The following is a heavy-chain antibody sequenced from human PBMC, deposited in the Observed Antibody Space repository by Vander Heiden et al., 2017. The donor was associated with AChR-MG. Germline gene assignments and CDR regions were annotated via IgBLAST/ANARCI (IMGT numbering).Heavy chain of an antibody. CDR3: ARKRAARPFDY. CDR2: INHSGST. Sequence: QLQQLRAGLFKPSETLSLTCAVSGGSFSGYDWSWIRQPPGKGLEWIGEINHSGSTNSNPSRKSRVTISVDTSKNQFSLKLSSVTAADTAVYYCARKRAARPFDYWGQGTLVTVSS. V-gene: IGHV4-34*01. CDR1: GGSFSGYD. J-gene: IGHJ4*02. D-gene: IGHD6-6*01.